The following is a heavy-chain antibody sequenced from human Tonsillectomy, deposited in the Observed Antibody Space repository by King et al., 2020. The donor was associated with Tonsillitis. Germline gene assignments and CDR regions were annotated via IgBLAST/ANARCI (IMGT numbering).Heavy chain of an antibody. V-gene: IGHV3-15*07. J-gene: IGHJ6*03. CDR2: IKSKTDGGTT. D-gene: IGHD3-22*01. CDR1: GFTFSNTW. Sequence: VQLVESGGGLVKPGGSLRLSCAASGFTFSNTWMNWVRQAPGKGLEWVGRIKSKTDGGTTDYAAPVKGRFSFSRDDSKNMLYLQMNSLETEDTAVYFCTTVMIVGHYYYYYMDVWGKGTTVTVSS. CDR3: TTVMIVGHYYYYYMDV.